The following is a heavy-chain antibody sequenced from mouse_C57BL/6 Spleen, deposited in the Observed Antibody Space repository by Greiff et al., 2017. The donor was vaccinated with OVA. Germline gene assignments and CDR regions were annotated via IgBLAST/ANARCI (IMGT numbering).Heavy chain of an antibody. D-gene: IGHD1-1*01. Sequence: VQLKQSGPELVKPGASVKIPCKASGYTFTDYNMDWVKQSHGKSLEWIGDTNPNNGGTIYNQKFKGKATLTVDKSSSTAYMELRSLTSEDTAVYYCARRRVTTVVAQYYYAMDYWGQGTSVTVSS. CDR3: ARRRVTTVVAQYYYAMDY. CDR2: TNPNNGGT. J-gene: IGHJ4*01. V-gene: IGHV1-18*01. CDR1: GYTFTDYN.